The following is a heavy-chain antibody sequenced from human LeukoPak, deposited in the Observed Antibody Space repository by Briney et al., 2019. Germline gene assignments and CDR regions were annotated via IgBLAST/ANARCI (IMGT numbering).Heavy chain of an antibody. J-gene: IGHJ3*02. Sequence: PSETLSLTCTVSGYSISSGYYWGWIRQPPGKGLEWIGSIYHSGSTYYNPSLKSRVTISVDTSKNQFSLKLSSVTAADTAVYYCARDGYNLWALDIWGQGTMVTVSS. D-gene: IGHD5-24*01. CDR3: ARDGYNLWALDI. CDR2: IYHSGST. CDR1: GYSISSGYY. V-gene: IGHV4-38-2*02.